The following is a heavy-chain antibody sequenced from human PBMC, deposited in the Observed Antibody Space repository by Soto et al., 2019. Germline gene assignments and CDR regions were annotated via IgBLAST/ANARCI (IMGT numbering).Heavy chain of an antibody. CDR1: GGSITSYY. CDR3: ARGAYSGRIGSFDY. J-gene: IGHJ4*02. CDR2: IYYSGST. Sequence: SETLSLTCTVSGGSITSYYWSWIRQPPGKGLEWIGYIYYSGSTNYNPSLKSRITISVDTSKNQFSLKLSSVTAADSAVYYCARGAYSGRIGSFDYWGQGTLVTVS. V-gene: IGHV4-59*08. D-gene: IGHD1-26*01.